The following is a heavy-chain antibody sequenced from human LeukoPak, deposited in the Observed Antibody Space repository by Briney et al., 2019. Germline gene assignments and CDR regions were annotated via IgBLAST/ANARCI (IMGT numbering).Heavy chain of an antibody. V-gene: IGHV3-21*01. CDR2: ISSSSSYI. CDR1: GFTFSSYS. D-gene: IGHD3-10*01. CDR3: ARDRFEGFGEFHYYYYYYMDV. J-gene: IGHJ6*03. Sequence: GGSLILSCAASGFTFSSYSMNWVRQAPGKGLEWVSSISSSSSYIYYADSVKGRFTISRDNAKNSLYLQMNSLRAEDTAVYYCARDRFEGFGEFHYYYYYYMDVWGKGTTVTVSS.